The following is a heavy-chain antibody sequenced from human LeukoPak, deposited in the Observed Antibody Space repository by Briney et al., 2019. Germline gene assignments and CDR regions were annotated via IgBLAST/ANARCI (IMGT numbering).Heavy chain of an antibody. CDR1: GFTFSDYY. D-gene: IGHD3-10*01. J-gene: IGHJ4*02. V-gene: IGHV3-11*01. Sequence: PGGSLRLPCAASGFTFSDYYMSWIRQAPGKGLEWVSYISSSGSTIYYADSVKGRFTISRDNAKNSPYLQMNSLRAEDTAVYYCARSVLLWFGEFPPYFDYWGQGTLVTVSS. CDR3: ARSVLLWFGEFPPYFDY. CDR2: ISSSGSTI.